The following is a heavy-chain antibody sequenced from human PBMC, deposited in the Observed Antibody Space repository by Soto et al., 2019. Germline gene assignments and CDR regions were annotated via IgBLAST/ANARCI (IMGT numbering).Heavy chain of an antibody. CDR1: GGSISSYY. CDR2: IYYSGST. V-gene: IGHV4-59*08. J-gene: IGHJ5*02. D-gene: IGHD3-22*01. Sequence: PSETLSLTCTVSGGSISSYYWSWIRQPPGKGLEWIGYIYYSGSTNYNPSLKSRVTISVDTSKNQFSLKLSSVTAADTAVYYCATAKYYYDSSGYYWFDPWGQGTLVTVSS. CDR3: ATAKYYYDSSGYYWFDP.